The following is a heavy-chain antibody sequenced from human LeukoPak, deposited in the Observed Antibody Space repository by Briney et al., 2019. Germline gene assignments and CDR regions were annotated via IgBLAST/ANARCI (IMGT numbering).Heavy chain of an antibody. CDR2: IYYSGST. V-gene: IGHV4-59*01. Sequence: SETLSLTCTVSGGSISSYYWSWIRQPPGKGLEWIGYIYYSGSTNYNPSLKSRVTISVDTSKNQFSLKLSSVTAAGTAVYYCARVVVSAGGVLDPWGQGTLVTVSS. D-gene: IGHD1-26*01. J-gene: IGHJ5*02. CDR3: ARVVVSAGGVLDP. CDR1: GGSISSYY.